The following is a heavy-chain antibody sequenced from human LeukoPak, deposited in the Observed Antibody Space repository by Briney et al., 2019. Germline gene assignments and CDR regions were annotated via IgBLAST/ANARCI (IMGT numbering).Heavy chain of an antibody. CDR2: IYHSGST. J-gene: IGHJ6*03. D-gene: IGHD3-3*01. CDR3: ARSDPLSFGYYYYMDV. CDR1: GGSISSGGYY. V-gene: IGHV4-30-2*01. Sequence: PSETLSLTCTVSGGSISSGGYYWSWIRLPPGKGLEWIGYIYHSGSTYYNPSLKSRVTISVDRSKNQFSLKLSSVTAADTAVYYCARSDPLSFGYYYYMDVWGKGTTVTVSS.